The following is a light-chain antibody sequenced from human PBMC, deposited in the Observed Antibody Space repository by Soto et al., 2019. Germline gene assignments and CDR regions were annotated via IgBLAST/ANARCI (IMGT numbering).Light chain of an antibody. CDR2: AAS. CDR1: QSISSY. Sequence: DIQMTQSPSSLSASVGDRVTITCRASQSISSYLNWYQQKPGKAPKLLIYAASSWQSGVPSRFSGSGSGTDFTLTISSLQPEDVATYYCQQSYSTLTFGGGTNVEIK. V-gene: IGKV1-39*01. J-gene: IGKJ4*01. CDR3: QQSYSTLT.